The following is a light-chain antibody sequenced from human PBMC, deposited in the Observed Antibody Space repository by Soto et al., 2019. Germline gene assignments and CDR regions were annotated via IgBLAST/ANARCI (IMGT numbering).Light chain of an antibody. V-gene: IGKV1-9*01. CDR3: QQLNSYPT. CDR2: GAS. J-gene: IGKJ3*01. CDR1: QDIDNN. Sequence: DIQLTQSPSFLSAFVGDRVTITCRASQDIDNNLAWYQQRPGKAPKLLISGASFLHSGVPSRFSGSGSGTEFTLTISSLQPEDFAVYYCQQLNSYPTFGPGTKVDLK.